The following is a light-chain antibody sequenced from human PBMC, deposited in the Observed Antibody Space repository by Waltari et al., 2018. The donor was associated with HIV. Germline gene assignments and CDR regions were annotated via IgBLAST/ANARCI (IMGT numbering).Light chain of an antibody. J-gene: IGKJ3*01. CDR2: DAS. CDR3: QQPET. CDR1: QDISSN. V-gene: IGKV3D-11*01. Sequence: IVLTQSPPTLSLSPGQRATLSCRASQDISSNLAWYQQKPGQAPRLLIYDASNRATGIPARFSGSGSGTDFTLTISSLEPEDFAVYYCQQPETFGPGTKVDIK.